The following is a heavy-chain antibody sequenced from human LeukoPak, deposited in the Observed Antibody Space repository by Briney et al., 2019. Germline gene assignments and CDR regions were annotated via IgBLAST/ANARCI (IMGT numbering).Heavy chain of an antibody. CDR1: GFTFSGSA. V-gene: IGHV3-73*01. J-gene: IGHJ3*02. CDR2: IRSKAKSYAT. Sequence: GGSLRLSCAASGFTFSGSAMHWVRQASGKGLEWVGRIRSKAKSYATGYAASVKGRFTISRDDSKNTSYLQMNSLRAEDTAVYYCAKDDRRGEVGWGAFDIWGQGTMVTVSS. D-gene: IGHD3-22*01. CDR3: AKDDRRGEVGWGAFDI.